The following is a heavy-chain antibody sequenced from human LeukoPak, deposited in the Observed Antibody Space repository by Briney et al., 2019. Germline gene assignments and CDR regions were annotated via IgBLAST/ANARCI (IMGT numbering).Heavy chain of an antibody. CDR2: IYHSGFT. Sequence: SETLSLTCTVSGGSISGYYWNWIRQPPGKGLEWIGFIYHSGFTSYNPSLKSRVTMSVDTSRNQFSLKLRSVAAADTAVYYCARDAEMATPYYYAMDVWGQGTTVTVSS. D-gene: IGHD5-24*01. J-gene: IGHJ6*02. CDR3: ARDAEMATPYYYAMDV. CDR1: GGSISGYY. V-gene: IGHV4-59*01.